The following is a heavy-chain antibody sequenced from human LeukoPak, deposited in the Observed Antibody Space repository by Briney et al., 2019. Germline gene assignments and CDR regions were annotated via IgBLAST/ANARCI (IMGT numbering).Heavy chain of an antibody. V-gene: IGHV4-59*01. J-gene: IGHJ5*02. CDR2: IYYTGST. Sequence: SETLSLTCSVSGVSLSTYYWSWVRQPPGKGLEWIGYIYYTGSTDSNPSLKSRVNISIDTSKNQFSLRLSSVTAADTAVYYCARGHSSGYYQGGGWFDPWGQGTLVTVSS. CDR1: GVSLSTYY. D-gene: IGHD3-22*01. CDR3: ARGHSSGYYQGGGWFDP.